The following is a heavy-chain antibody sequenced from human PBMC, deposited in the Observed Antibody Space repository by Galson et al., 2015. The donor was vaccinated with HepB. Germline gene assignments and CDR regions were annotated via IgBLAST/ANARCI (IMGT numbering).Heavy chain of an antibody. CDR3: ARVQNPSTGVKYYYYMDV. V-gene: IGHV3-30-3*01. CDR1: GFTFSSYA. J-gene: IGHJ6*03. CDR2: ISYDGSNK. D-gene: IGHD3-10*01. Sequence: SLRLSCAASGFTFSSYAMHWVRQAPGKGLEWVAVISYDGSNKYYADSVKGRFTISRDNSKNTLYLQMNSLRAEDTAVYYCARVQNPSTGVKYYYYMDVWGKGTTVTVSS.